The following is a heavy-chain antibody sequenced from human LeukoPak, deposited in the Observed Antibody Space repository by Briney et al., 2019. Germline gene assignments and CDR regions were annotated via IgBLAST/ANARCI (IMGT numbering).Heavy chain of an antibody. CDR2: IYTSGGT. Sequence: SETLSLTCTVSGGSISSGDYYWSWIRQPAGKGLEWIGHIYTSGGTNYNPSLKSRVTMSVDTSKNQFSLKVTSVTAADTAMYYCARVGDYALKDWGQGTLVTVSS. D-gene: IGHD4-17*01. CDR1: GGSISSGDYY. CDR3: ARVGDYALKD. V-gene: IGHV4-61*09. J-gene: IGHJ4*02.